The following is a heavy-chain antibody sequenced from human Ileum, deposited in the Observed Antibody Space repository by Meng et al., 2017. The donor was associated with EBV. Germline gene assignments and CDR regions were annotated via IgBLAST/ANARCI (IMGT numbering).Heavy chain of an antibody. CDR2: ISCYNGDT. D-gene: IGHD6-19*01. CDR3: ARDPSNTSGRYAYFDY. CDR1: GYTFTHHG. V-gene: IGHV1-18*01. Sequence: QLQLVQSGAEVKKPGASVRVLCKASGYTFTHHGISWIRQAPGQGLEWMGWISCYNGDTNYAQKLQGRVTMTTDTSTNTAYMDLRGLRSDDTAVYYCARDPSNTSGRYAYFDYWGQGTLVTVSS. J-gene: IGHJ4*02.